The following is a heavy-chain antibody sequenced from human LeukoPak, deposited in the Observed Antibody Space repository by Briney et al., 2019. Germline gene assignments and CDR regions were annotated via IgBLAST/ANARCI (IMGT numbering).Heavy chain of an antibody. CDR3: ARTKYSSTSLLRIKGWFDP. CDR2: ISYSGRT. D-gene: IGHD6-6*01. Sequence: SETLSLTCTVSGGSISGYFWSWIRQPPGKGLEWIGYISYSGRTSYSPSLRSRVTISADTSKNQFSLKLSSVTAADTAVYYCARTKYSSTSLLRIKGWFDPWGQGTLVTVSS. V-gene: IGHV4-59*12. CDR1: GGSISGYF. J-gene: IGHJ5*02.